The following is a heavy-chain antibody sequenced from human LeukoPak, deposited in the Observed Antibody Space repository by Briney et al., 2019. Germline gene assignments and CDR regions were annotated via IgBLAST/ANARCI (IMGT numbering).Heavy chain of an antibody. CDR2: LIPIFGTA. CDR3: ARGWLAETTVVTPYNY. Sequence: ASVKVSCKASGGTFINYAINWVRQAPGQGLEWMGGLIPIFGTAHYSQKFQGRVTITAVDSMNTAYMELSSLRSDDTAVYYCARGWLAETTVVTPYNYWGQGTLVTVSS. J-gene: IGHJ4*02. CDR1: GGTFINYA. D-gene: IGHD4-23*01. V-gene: IGHV1-69*13.